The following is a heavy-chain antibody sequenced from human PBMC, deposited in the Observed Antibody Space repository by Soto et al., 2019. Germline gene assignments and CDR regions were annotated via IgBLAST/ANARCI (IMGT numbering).Heavy chain of an antibody. CDR1: GYTFTNYG. J-gene: IGHJ3*02. CDR3: SRGSGLNDGSDM. Sequence: QVHLVQSGDEVKSPAASVKISCKTSGYTFTNYGITWVRQAPGQGLEWVGWVNGGSGNTNYAPKMKGRVTMTTDASTSTADIELRSLTSDDTAVYYCSRGSGLNDGSDMWGQGTVVTV. V-gene: IGHV1-18*01. CDR2: VNGGSGNT.